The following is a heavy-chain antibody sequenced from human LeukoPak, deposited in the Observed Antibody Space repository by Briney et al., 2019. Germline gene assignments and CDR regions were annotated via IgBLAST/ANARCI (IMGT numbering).Heavy chain of an antibody. CDR1: GGTFSSYA. D-gene: IGHD3-10*01. Sequence: ASVKVSCKASGGTFSSYAISWVRQAPGQGLEWMGGIIPIFSTPNYAQKFQGRVTITADKSTSTAYMELSSLRSEDTAVYYCARVLVRGVLDYWGQGTLVTVSS. CDR2: IIPIFSTP. CDR3: ARVLVRGVLDY. V-gene: IGHV1-69*06. J-gene: IGHJ4*02.